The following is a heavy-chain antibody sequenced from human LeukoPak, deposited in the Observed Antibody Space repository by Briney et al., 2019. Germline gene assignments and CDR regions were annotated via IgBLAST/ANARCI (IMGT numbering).Heavy chain of an antibody. D-gene: IGHD6-13*01. V-gene: IGHV1-2*06. CDR3: ARGGSSWARYHYYGMDV. Sequence: ASVKVSCKASGYTFTGYYMHWVRQAPGQGLEWMGRINPNSGGTNYAQKFQGRVTMTRDTSISTAYMELSRLRSDDTAVYYCARGGSSWARYHYYGMDVWGQGTTVTVSS. CDR1: GYTFTGYY. CDR2: INPNSGGT. J-gene: IGHJ6*02.